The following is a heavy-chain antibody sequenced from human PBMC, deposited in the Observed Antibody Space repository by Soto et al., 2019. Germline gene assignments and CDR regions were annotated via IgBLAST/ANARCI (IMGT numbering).Heavy chain of an antibody. V-gene: IGHV5-51*01. CDR1: GYSFTSYW. D-gene: IGHD1-1*01. CDR2: IYPGDSNT. CDR3: ARLGNDIFAY. J-gene: IGHJ4*02. Sequence: GECRKISLKGSGYSFTSYWIGWVRQMPGKGLEWMGIIYPGDSNTRYSPSFQGQVTISADKSISTAYLQWSSLKASDTAMYSRARLGNDIFAYGGQGTLVTVSS.